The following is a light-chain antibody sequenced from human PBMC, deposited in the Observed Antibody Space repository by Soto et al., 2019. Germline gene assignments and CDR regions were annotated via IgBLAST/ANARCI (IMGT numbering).Light chain of an antibody. CDR1: QSIIT. CDR3: REYGRCPLT. J-gene: IGKJ4*02. CDR2: GVS. Sequence: ELTQSPGTLSLSPGERATLTCRASQSIITLAWYKQKPGRAPRLLIFGVSRRVDGIPDRCSGSGCGADFTPTINRLEPEDVVVYYCREYGRCPLTFGGGTKVEIK. V-gene: IGKV3-20*01.